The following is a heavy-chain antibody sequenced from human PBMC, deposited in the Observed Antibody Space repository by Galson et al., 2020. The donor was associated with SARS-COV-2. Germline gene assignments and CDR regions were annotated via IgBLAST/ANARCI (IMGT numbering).Heavy chain of an antibody. J-gene: IGHJ6*03. CDR2: IYYSGST. V-gene: IGHV4-59*08. CDR1: GGSISSYY. D-gene: IGHD3-10*01. CDR3: ARTFIRSTKLFVLNYYYMDV. Sequence: SETLSLTCTVSGGSISSYYWSWIRQPPGKGLEWIGYIYYSGSTNYNPSLKSRVTISVDTSKNQFSLKLSSVTAADTAVYYCARTFIRSTKLFVLNYYYMDVWGKGTTVTVSS.